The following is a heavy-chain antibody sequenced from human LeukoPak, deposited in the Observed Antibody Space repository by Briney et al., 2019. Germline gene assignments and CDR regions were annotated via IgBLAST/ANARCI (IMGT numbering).Heavy chain of an antibody. D-gene: IGHD3-22*01. CDR3: ARFPYYYDSSGNEGAFDI. V-gene: IGHV3-7*01. CDR1: GFTFSSYS. J-gene: IGHJ3*02. Sequence: GGSLRLSCAASGFTFSSYSMNWVRQAPGKGLEWVANIKQDGSEKYYVDSVKGRFTISRDNAKNSLYLQMNSLRAEDTAVYYCARFPYYYDSSGNEGAFDIWGQGTMVTVSS. CDR2: IKQDGSEK.